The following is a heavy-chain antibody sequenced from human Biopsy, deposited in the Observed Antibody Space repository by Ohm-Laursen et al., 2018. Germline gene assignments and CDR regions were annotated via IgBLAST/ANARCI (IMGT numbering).Heavy chain of an antibody. V-gene: IGHV3-23*01. J-gene: IGHJ4*02. CDR2: ISGNSDII. Sequence: GSLRLSCTASGFTFSSYAMTWFRQAPGKGLEWVSTISGNSDIIYDTDSVKGRFTISRDNSKNTLYLQMNSLGADDTAVYYCALAAAQTVTHFDYWGQGTLVTVSS. CDR1: GFTFSSYA. CDR3: ALAAAQTVTHFDY. D-gene: IGHD4-17*01.